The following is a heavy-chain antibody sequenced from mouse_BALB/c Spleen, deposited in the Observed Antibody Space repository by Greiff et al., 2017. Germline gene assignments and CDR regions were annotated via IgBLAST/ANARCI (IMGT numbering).Heavy chain of an antibody. CDR1: GFSLSTSGMG. CDR3: ARMGGTSPFAY. CDR2: IYWDDDK. Sequence: QVTLKVSGPGILQPSQTLSLTCSFSGFSLSTSGMGVSWIRQPSGKGLEWLAHIYWDDDKRYNPSLKSRLTISKDTSRNQVFLKITSVDTADTATYYCARMGGTSPFAYWGQGTLVTVSA. V-gene: IGHV8-12*01. J-gene: IGHJ3*01. D-gene: IGHD2-14*01.